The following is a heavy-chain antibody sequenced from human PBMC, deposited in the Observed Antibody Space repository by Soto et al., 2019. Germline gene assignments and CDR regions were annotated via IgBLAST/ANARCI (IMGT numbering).Heavy chain of an antibody. CDR1: GYKFTNYW. CDR3: AARYSSPSYDY. Sequence: GESLKISCKGSGYKFTNYWIGWVRQMPGKGLEWMGIIYPGDSDIRYNPSFQGQVTISADKSISTAYLQWSSLKASDTAMYYCAARYSSPSYDYWGQGTLVTVSS. V-gene: IGHV5-51*01. J-gene: IGHJ4*02. D-gene: IGHD6-6*01. CDR2: IYPGDSDI.